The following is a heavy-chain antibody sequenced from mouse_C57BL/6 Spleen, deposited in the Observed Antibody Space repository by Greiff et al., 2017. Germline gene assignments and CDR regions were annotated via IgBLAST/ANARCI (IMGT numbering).Heavy chain of an antibody. CDR1: GYTFTSYW. Sequence: QVQLQQPGAELVKPGASVTLSCKASGYTFTSYWMHWVKQRPGQGLEWIGMIHPNSGSTNYNEKFKSKATLTVDKSSSTAYMQLSSLTSEDSAVYYCARGNYYGSSYLYAMDYWGQGTSVTVSS. J-gene: IGHJ4*01. V-gene: IGHV1-64*01. CDR2: IHPNSGST. CDR3: ARGNYYGSSYLYAMDY. D-gene: IGHD1-1*01.